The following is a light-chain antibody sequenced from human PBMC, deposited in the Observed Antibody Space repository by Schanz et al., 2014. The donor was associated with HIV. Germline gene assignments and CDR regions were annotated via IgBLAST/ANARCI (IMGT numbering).Light chain of an antibody. J-gene: IGKJ3*01. Sequence: EIVLTQSPGTLSVSPGDRATLSCTASQAVSGGHLAWYQQRPGQAPRLLIYGASTRATGVPDRFSGDGSGTDFTLTISRLEPEDFAVYYCQHYGGSFGPGTKVDAK. CDR3: QHYGGS. V-gene: IGKV3-20*01. CDR2: GAS. CDR1: QAVSGGH.